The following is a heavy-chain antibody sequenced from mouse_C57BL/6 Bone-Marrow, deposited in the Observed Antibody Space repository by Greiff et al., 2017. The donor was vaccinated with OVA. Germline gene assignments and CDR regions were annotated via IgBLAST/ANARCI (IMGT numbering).Heavy chain of an antibody. V-gene: IGHV1-81*01. CDR1: GYTFTSYG. CDR2: IYPRSGNT. CDR3: ARPSLLRFAY. D-gene: IGHD1-2*01. J-gene: IGHJ3*01. Sequence: QVQLQQSGAELARPGASVKLSCKASGYTFTSYGISWVKQRTGQGLEWIGEIYPRSGNTYYNEKFKGKATLTADKSSSTAYMELRSLTSEDSAVYFCARPSLLRFAYWGQGTLVTVSA.